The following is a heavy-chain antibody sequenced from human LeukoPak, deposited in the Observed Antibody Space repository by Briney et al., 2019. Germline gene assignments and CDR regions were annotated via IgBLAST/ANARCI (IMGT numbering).Heavy chain of an antibody. J-gene: IGHJ4*02. Sequence: GGSLSLSCAASGLAFTSAWMTWVRQAPGKGLEWVGRIKSEADGGASDYATAVKGRFIISRNDSDNTLYLQMNSLKIEDTATYYCCTPSGATALSPSFGLWGQGTLVTVSS. V-gene: IGHV3-15*01. CDR3: CTPSGATALSPSFGL. CDR2: IKSEADGGAS. D-gene: IGHD3-16*01. CDR1: GLAFTSAW.